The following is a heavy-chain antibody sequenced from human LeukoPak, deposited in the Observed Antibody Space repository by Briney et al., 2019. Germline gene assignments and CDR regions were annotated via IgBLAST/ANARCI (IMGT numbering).Heavy chain of an antibody. J-gene: IGHJ3*02. Sequence: ASVKVSCTASGYTFTTYGISWVRQAPGQGLEWMGWISGYNGDTNYAQKFQGRVTMTTDTSTGTAYMELRSLRSDDSAMYYCARNLHYYDSSGPNDAFHIWGQGTMVTVSS. CDR1: GYTFTTYG. CDR2: ISGYNGDT. V-gene: IGHV1-18*01. D-gene: IGHD3-22*01. CDR3: ARNLHYYDSSGPNDAFHI.